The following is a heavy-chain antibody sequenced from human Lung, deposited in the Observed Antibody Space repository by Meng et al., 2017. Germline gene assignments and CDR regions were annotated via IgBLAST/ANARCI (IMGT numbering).Heavy chain of an antibody. CDR2: IYNSGST. V-gene: IGHV4-30-4*01. Sequence: QVQVEESGPGLVKPSQTLSLTCTGSGSSISSSNYDWSWSRQPPGKGLEWSGHIYNSGSTYYNPSLKSRITISVDTSKNQFSLKLSSVTAADTAVYYCARGQKGYFDLWGRGTLVTVSS. CDR1: GSSISSSNYD. J-gene: IGHJ2*01. CDR3: ARGQKGYFDL.